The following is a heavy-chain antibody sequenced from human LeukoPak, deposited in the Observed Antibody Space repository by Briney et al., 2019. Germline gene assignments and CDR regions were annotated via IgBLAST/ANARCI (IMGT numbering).Heavy chain of an antibody. CDR3: AKGAAVIFGVVYNWFDP. J-gene: IGHJ5*02. D-gene: IGHD3-3*01. CDR2: ISGSGGST. Sequence: PGGSLRLSCAASGFTFSSYAMSRVRQAPGKGLEWVSAISGSGGSTYYAGSVKGRFTISRDNSKNTLYLQMNSLRAEDTAVYYCAKGAAVIFGVVYNWFDPWGQGTLVTVSS. V-gene: IGHV3-23*01. CDR1: GFTFSSYA.